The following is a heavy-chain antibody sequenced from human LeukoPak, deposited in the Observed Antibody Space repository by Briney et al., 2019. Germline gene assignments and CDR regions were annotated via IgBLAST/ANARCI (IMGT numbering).Heavy chain of an antibody. J-gene: IGHJ4*02. Sequence: ASETLSLTCTVSGGSISSYYWSWIRQPPGKGLEWIGYIYYSGSTNYIPSLKSRVTISVDTSKNQFSLKLSSVTAADTAVYYCARHLRKYDFWSGYTYWGQGTLVTVSS. V-gene: IGHV4-59*08. CDR2: IYYSGST. CDR3: ARHLRKYDFWSGYTY. CDR1: GGSISSYY. D-gene: IGHD3-3*01.